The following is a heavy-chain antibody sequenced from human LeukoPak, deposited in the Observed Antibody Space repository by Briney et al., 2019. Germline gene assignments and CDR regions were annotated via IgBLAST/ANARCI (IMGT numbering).Heavy chain of an antibody. CDR2: ISTTMTTI. D-gene: IGHD4/OR15-4a*01. V-gene: IGHV3-48*01. J-gene: IGHJ4*02. CDR3: ARRAGAYSHPYDY. CDR1: GLTLSGHG. Sequence: PGGSLRLSCVASGLTLSGHGMNWVRRAPGKGLEWLSYISTTMTTIYYADSVKGRFTISRDNSKNTLYLQMNSLRAEDTAVYYCARRAGAYSHPYDYWGQGTLVTVSS.